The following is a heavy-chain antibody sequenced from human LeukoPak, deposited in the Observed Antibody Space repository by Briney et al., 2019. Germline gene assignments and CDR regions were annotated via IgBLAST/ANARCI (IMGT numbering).Heavy chain of an antibody. V-gene: IGHV4-31*03. CDR3: AGDLNGSGAFDI. Sequence: SETLSLTCTVSGGSISSGGYYWSWIRQHPGKGLEWIGYIYYSGSTYYNPSLKSRVTISVDTSKNQFSLKLSSVTAADTAVYYCAGDLNGSGAFDIWGQGTMVTVSS. J-gene: IGHJ3*02. CDR2: IYYSGST. CDR1: GGSISSGGYY. D-gene: IGHD3-10*01.